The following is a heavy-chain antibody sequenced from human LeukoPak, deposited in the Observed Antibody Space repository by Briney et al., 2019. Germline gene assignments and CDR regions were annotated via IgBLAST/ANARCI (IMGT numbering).Heavy chain of an antibody. CDR2: IYSSAFT. CDR1: GGSFDDSYC. Sequence: PAETLSLSCTVSGGSFDDSYCWTWVRQSPGKRPEWIATIYSSAFTYYNPSLRSRVTISGDRSKNLFSLRLTSVTAADTAVYSCARGSDDYKFGNYWGQGIVVTVSS. V-gene: IGHV4-39*01. CDR3: ARGSDDYKFGNY. J-gene: IGHJ4*02. D-gene: IGHD5-24*01.